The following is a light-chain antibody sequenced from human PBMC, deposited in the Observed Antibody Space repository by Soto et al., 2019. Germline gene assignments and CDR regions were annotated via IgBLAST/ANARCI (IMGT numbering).Light chain of an antibody. V-gene: IGKV3D-20*02. CDR2: GAS. CDR3: QQRAKRVT. CDR1: QSVSNNS. Sequence: ESVLTHSPRTLSLSPGEGATLSCRARQSVSNNSLAWYQQNPGQAPRLLIYGASTRATDIPGRFSGSGSGTDFNLTISRPEPEDFAVYHCQQRAKRVTFGRGTKVDIK. J-gene: IGKJ4*01.